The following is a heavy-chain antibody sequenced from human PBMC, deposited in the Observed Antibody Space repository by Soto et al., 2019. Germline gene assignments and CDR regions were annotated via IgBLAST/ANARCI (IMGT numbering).Heavy chain of an antibody. Sequence: EVQLLESGGGLVQPGGSLRLSCAASGFTFSNYAMSWARQAPGKGLEWVSSISAGGGGTYYTDSVKGRFTISRDNSKTALYLQMNSLRAEDTAVYYCAKEGVTGTDFRSLYFFDYWGQGTLVTVPS. CDR2: ISAGGGGT. CDR1: GFTFSNYA. V-gene: IGHV3-23*01. J-gene: IGHJ4*02. D-gene: IGHD4-17*01. CDR3: AKEGVTGTDFRSLYFFDY.